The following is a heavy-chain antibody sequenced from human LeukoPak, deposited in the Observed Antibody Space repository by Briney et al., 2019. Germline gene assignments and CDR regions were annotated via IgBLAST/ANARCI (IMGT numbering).Heavy chain of an antibody. Sequence: GGSLRLSCAASGFTFSSYWMHWVRQAPGKGLVWVSRINSDGSSTSYADSVKGRFTISRDNAKNTLYLQMNSLRAEDTAVYYCAREGPLRPLDYWGQGTLVTVSS. D-gene: IGHD4-17*01. CDR2: INSDGSST. J-gene: IGHJ4*02. CDR1: GFTFSSYW. CDR3: AREGPLRPLDY. V-gene: IGHV3-74*01.